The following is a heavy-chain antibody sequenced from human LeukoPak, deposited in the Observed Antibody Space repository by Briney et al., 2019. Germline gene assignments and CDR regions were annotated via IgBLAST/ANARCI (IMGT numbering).Heavy chain of an antibody. Sequence: SQTLSPTCAISGDSVSSNTAAWNWIRQSPSRGLEWLGRTYYRSKWYNDYAVSVKSRITINPDTSKNQVSLQLNSLTPEDTAMYYCARATFSSSRLDYWGQGTLVTVSS. D-gene: IGHD6-13*01. CDR1: GDSVSSNTAA. CDR3: ARATFSSSRLDY. J-gene: IGHJ4*02. V-gene: IGHV6-1*01. CDR2: TYYRSKWYN.